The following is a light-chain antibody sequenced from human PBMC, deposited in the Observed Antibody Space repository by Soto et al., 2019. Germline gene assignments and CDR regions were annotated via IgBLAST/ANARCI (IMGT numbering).Light chain of an antibody. Sequence: IVLTQSPGTLSLSPGVRATLSCRTSQSVSSRSLAWYQQKPGQAPRLLIYGASTRATGIPDRFSGGGSGTDFTLTISRLEPEDFAVYYCQQYGTSPKLTFGGGTKVEIK. CDR2: GAS. CDR1: QSVSSRS. J-gene: IGKJ4*01. V-gene: IGKV3-20*01. CDR3: QQYGTSPKLT.